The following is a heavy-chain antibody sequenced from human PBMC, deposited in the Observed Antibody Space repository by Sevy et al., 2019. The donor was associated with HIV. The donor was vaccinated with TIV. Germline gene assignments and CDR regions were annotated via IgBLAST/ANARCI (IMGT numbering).Heavy chain of an antibody. D-gene: IGHD3-3*01. CDR3: ARVGDRITIFGVVKTPLYGMDV. CDR2: MKQDGSEK. Sequence: GGSLRLSCAASGFTFSSYWMSWVRQAPGKGLEWVANMKQDGSEKYYVDSVKGRFTISRDNAKNSLYLQMNSLGAEDTAVYYCARVGDRITIFGVVKTPLYGMDVWGQGTTVTVSS. CDR1: GFTFSSYW. J-gene: IGHJ6*02. V-gene: IGHV3-7*01.